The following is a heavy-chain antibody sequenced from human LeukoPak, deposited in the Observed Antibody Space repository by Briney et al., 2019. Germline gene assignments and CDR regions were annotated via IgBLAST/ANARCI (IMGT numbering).Heavy chain of an antibody. J-gene: IGHJ4*02. V-gene: IGHV1-69*06. D-gene: IGHD2-15*01. Sequence: GASVKVSCKASGGTFSSYAISWVRQAPGQGLECMGGIIPIFGTANYAQKFQGRVTITADKSTSTAYMELSSLRSEDTAVYYCARAGVVRRYFDYWGQGTLVTVSS. CDR3: ARAGVVRRYFDY. CDR2: IIPIFGTA. CDR1: GGTFSSYA.